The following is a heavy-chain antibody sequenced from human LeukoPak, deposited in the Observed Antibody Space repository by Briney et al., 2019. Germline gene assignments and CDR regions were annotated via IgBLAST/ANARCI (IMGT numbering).Heavy chain of an antibody. CDR1: GGSISSYY. J-gene: IGHJ4*02. CDR3: AREDTAMKYYFDY. D-gene: IGHD5-18*01. Sequence: PSETLSLTCTVSGGSISSYYWSWIRQPPGKGLEWIGYIYYSGSTNYNPSLKSRVTISVDTSKSQFSLKLSSVTAADTAVYYCAREDTAMKYYFDYWGQGTLVTVSS. V-gene: IGHV4-59*12. CDR2: IYYSGST.